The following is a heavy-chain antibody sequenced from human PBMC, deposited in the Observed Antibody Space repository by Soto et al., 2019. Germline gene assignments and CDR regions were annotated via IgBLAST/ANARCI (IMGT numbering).Heavy chain of an antibody. CDR3: ARGTMVRGYYYYCGMDV. D-gene: IGHD3-10*01. CDR2: ISAYNGNT. V-gene: IGHV1-18*01. CDR1: GYTFTSYG. J-gene: IGHJ6*02. Sequence: QVQLVQSGAEVKKPGASVKVSCKASGYTFTSYGISWVRQAPGQGLEWMGWISAYNGNTNYAQKLQGRVTMTTDTSTSTAYMELRSLRSDDTAVYYCARGTMVRGYYYYCGMDVWGQGTTVTVSS.